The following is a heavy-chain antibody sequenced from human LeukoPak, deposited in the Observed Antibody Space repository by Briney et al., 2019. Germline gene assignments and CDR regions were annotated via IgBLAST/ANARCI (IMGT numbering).Heavy chain of an antibody. CDR3: ARSMARKGVKIHFDY. V-gene: IGHV1-46*01. Sequence: ASVTVSCKASGYTFTSYYMHWVRQAPGQGLEWMGIINPSGGSTSYAQKFQGRVTMTRDMSTSTVYMELSSLRSEDTAVYYCARSMARKGVKIHFDYWGQGTLVTVSS. CDR1: GYTFTSYY. CDR2: INPSGGST. J-gene: IGHJ4*02. D-gene: IGHD6-6*01.